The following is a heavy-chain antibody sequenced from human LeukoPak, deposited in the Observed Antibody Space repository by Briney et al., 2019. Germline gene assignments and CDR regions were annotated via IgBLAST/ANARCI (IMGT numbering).Heavy chain of an antibody. CDR2: ISSSSSYI. CDR1: GFTFSSYS. D-gene: IGHD3-3*01. V-gene: IGHV3-21*01. Sequence: SGGSLRLSCAASGFTFSSYSMNWVRQAPGKGLEWVSSISSSSSYIYYADSVKVRFTISRDNAKNSLYLQMNSLRAEDTAVYYCASSTDDFWSGYSDWGQGTLVTVSS. J-gene: IGHJ4*02. CDR3: ASSTDDFWSGYSD.